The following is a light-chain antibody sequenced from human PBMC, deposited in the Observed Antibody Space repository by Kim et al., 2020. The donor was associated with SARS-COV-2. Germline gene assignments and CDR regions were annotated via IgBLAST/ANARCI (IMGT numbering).Light chain of an antibody. V-gene: IGKV1-5*01. J-gene: IGKJ1*01. CDR3: QQYDSDSPT. Sequence: AYVGDKVTITCRASQSIVTWMAWYQQKPGKAPNLLIYDASILQSGVPSRFSGSGSGTDFTLTISSLQPDDFATYYCQQYDSDSPTFGPGTKVDIK. CDR1: QSIVTW. CDR2: DAS.